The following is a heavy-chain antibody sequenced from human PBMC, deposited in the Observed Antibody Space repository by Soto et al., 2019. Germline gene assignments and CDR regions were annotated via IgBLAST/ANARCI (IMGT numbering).Heavy chain of an antibody. J-gene: IGHJ4*02. Sequence: PGGSLRLSCAASGFTFSSYSMNWVRQTPGKGLEFVSSISISGSTIYYADSVKGRFTISRDNAKNTLYLQMGSLSVEDMAVYYCARRDSGYDYWGQGTLVTVSS. V-gene: IGHV3-48*04. CDR3: ARRDSGYDY. CDR1: GFTFSSYS. D-gene: IGHD5-12*01. CDR2: ISISGSTI.